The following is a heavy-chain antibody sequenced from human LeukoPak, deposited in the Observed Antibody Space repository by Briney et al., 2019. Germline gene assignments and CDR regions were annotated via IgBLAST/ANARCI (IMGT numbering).Heavy chain of an antibody. V-gene: IGHV4-39*01. CDR2: IYYSGST. CDR1: GGSIRSSSYY. Sequence: SETLSLTCTVSGGSIRSSSYYWGWIRQPPGEGLEWIGSIYYSGSTYYNASLKSRGTISVDTSKNQFSLKLNSVTAADTAVYFCARQVVAVAGTGYFDYWGQGTLVTVSS. D-gene: IGHD6-19*01. J-gene: IGHJ4*02. CDR3: ARQVVAVAGTGYFDY.